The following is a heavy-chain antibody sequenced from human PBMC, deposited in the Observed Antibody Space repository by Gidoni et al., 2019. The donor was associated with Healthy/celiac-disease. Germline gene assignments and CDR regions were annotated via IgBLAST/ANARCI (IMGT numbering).Heavy chain of an antibody. V-gene: IGHV4-39*01. CDR1: GGSLSSSSYY. D-gene: IGHD3-3*01. CDR2: IYYSGST. Sequence: QLQLQESGPGLVKPSETLSLTCTVSGGSLSSSSYYWGWIRQPPGKGLGWIGSIYYSGSTYYNPSLKSRVTISVDTSKNQFSLKLSSVTAADTAVYYCARSHYDFWSGAYYYMDVWGKGTTVTVSS. CDR3: ARSHYDFWSGAYYYMDV. J-gene: IGHJ6*03.